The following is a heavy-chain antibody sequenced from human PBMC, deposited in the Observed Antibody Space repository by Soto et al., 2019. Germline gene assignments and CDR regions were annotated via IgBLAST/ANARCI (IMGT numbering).Heavy chain of an antibody. J-gene: IGHJ5*02. CDR1: GGTFGSDA. D-gene: IGHD3-22*01. Sequence: QVHLMQSGAEVQKPGSSVKVSCKASGGTFGSDAITWVRQAPGQGLEWVGRIIPIFGTTNYAQNLQGRVTISAEKSTLTSYMELHSLTSDDTALYYCARDRTDSGYYTDWLDPWGQGTQVTVSS. V-gene: IGHV1-69*06. CDR2: IIPIFGTT. CDR3: ARDRTDSGYYTDWLDP.